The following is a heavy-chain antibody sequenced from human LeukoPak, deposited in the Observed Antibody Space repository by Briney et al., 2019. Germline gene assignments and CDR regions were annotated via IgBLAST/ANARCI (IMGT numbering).Heavy chain of an antibody. Sequence: SETLSLTCTVSGGSISSRSYYSGWIRQPPGKGLEWIGSIYYSGSTYYNPSLKSRVTISVDKSKNQFSLKLSSVTAADTAVYYCARSRSGEWDYWGQGTLVTVSS. V-gene: IGHV4-39*07. CDR2: IYYSGST. CDR1: GGSISSRSYY. CDR3: ARSRSGEWDY. J-gene: IGHJ4*02. D-gene: IGHD2-8*01.